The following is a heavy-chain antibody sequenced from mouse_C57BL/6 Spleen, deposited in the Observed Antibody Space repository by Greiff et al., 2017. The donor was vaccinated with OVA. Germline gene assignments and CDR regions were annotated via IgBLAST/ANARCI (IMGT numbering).Heavy chain of an antibody. CDR2: ISYDGSN. J-gene: IGHJ3*01. Sequence: EVKLVESGPGLVKPSQSLSLTCSVTGYSITSGYYWNWIRQFPGNKLEWMGYISYDGSNNYNPSLKNRISITRDTSKNQFFLKLNSVTTEDTATYDCAAPYDGYYEGFAYWGKGTLVTVSA. D-gene: IGHD2-3*01. V-gene: IGHV3-6*01. CDR1: GYSITSGYY. CDR3: AAPYDGYYEGFAY.